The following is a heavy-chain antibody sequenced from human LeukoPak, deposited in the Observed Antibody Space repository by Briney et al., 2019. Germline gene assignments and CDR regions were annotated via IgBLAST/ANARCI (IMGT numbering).Heavy chain of an antibody. CDR3: SKESGNHHSKWDLDH. D-gene: IGHD1-14*01. J-gene: IGHJ4*03. Sequence: PGGSLRLSCAASGFTFSSYAMSWVRQAPGKGLEWVSAISGSGGSTYYADSVKGRFTISRDNSKNTLYLQMNSLGTEYTAANYISKESGNHHSKWDLDHRGQGTLVTVSS. CDR1: GFTFSSYA. V-gene: IGHV3-23*01. CDR2: ISGSGGST.